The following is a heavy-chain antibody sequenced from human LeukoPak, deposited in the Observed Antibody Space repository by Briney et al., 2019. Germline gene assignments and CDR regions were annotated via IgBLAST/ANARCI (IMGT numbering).Heavy chain of an antibody. CDR3: ARTPRVYYYYGMDV. D-gene: IGHD2-15*01. CDR2: IYYSGST. CDR1: GGSISSYY. V-gene: IGHV4-59*01. J-gene: IGHJ6*04. Sequence: SETLSLTCTVSGGSISSYYWSWIRQPPGKGLEWIGYIYYSGSTNYNPSLKSRVTISVDTSKNQFSLKLSSVTAADTAVYYCARTPRVYYYYGMDVWGKGTTATVSS.